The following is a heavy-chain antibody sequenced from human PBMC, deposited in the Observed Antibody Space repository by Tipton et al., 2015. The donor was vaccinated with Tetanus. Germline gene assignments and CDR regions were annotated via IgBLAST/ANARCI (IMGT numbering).Heavy chain of an antibody. Sequence: SLRLSCAASGFTFSHYWMHWVRQAPGKGLVWVSRINTDGSIRNYADSVKGRFTISRDNAENTLSLQMNSLRAEDTAVYYCTRDLGGYAGYWGQGTLVTVSS. D-gene: IGHD2-15*01. CDR2: INTDGSIR. V-gene: IGHV3-74*01. CDR1: GFTFSHYW. J-gene: IGHJ4*02. CDR3: TRDLGGYAGY.